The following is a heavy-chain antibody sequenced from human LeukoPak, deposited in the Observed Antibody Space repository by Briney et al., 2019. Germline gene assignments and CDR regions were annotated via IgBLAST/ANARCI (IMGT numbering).Heavy chain of an antibody. J-gene: IGHJ4*02. D-gene: IGHD3-10*01. V-gene: IGHV3-23*01. CDR1: GFTFSSYA. Sequence: GGSLRLSCAASGFTFSSYAMSWVRQAPGKGLEWVSSISGSGDTTYYADSVKGRFTISRDNSKDTVYLRMNSLRAEDTAVYYCAKDLQCYGSGSSPFDYWGQGTLVTVSS. CDR3: AKDLQCYGSGSSPFDY. CDR2: ISGSGDTT.